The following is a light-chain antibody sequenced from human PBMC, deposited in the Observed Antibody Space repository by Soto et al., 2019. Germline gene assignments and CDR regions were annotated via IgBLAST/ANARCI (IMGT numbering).Light chain of an antibody. CDR1: QSISSW. Sequence: DIQMTQSPSTLSASVGDRVTITCRASQSISSWLAWYQQKPGKAPKLLIYDASSLESGVPSRFSGSGSGTEFTRTSSRLQPDDFASYYCQQDNSFSSFGQGTKVEIK. CDR3: QQDNSFSS. V-gene: IGKV1-5*01. J-gene: IGKJ2*01. CDR2: DAS.